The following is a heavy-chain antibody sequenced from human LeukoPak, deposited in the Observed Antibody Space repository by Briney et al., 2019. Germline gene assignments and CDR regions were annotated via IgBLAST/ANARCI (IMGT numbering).Heavy chain of an antibody. CDR2: INVNSGGT. V-gene: IGHV1-2*02. Sequence: ASVKVSCKASGYTFTYYYMNWVRHAPGQGLEWVGWINVNSGGTKYAQRFQGRFTMTRDTSISTAYMELSRLRSDDTAVDYCARAGRVGAPNWFDAWGHRTLVTVSS. J-gene: IGHJ5*01. CDR3: ARAGRVGAPNWFDA. CDR1: GYTFTYYY. D-gene: IGHD1-26*01.